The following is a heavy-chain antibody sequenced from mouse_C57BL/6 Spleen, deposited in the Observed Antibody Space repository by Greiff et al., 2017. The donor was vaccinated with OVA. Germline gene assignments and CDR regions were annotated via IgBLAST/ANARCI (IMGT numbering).Heavy chain of an antibody. CDR1: GYAFSSSW. Sequence: QVQLQQSGPELVKPGASVKISCKASGYAFSSSWMNWVKQRPGKGLEWIGRIYPGDGDTNYNGKFKGKATLTADKSSSTAYMQLSSLTSEDSAVYFCARSGGNLAYWGQGTLVTVSA. V-gene: IGHV1-82*01. CDR2: IYPGDGDT. J-gene: IGHJ3*01. D-gene: IGHD2-1*01. CDR3: ARSGGNLAY.